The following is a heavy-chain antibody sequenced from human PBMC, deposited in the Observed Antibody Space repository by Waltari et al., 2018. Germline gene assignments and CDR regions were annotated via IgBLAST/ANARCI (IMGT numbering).Heavy chain of an antibody. J-gene: IGHJ4*01. Sequence: EVNLVESGGAVVQPGGSLRLTCTASGFVFDELTMQWVRQVPGGGLQWVAAMSWDEGDTYDADSVKGRFTISRDNSRNSLYLEMKTLTLEDTALYYCATSDYAGKGDYWGHGTRVTVSS. D-gene: IGHD5-12*01. V-gene: IGHV3-43*01. CDR2: MSWDEGDT. CDR1: GFVFDELT. CDR3: ATSDYAGKGDY.